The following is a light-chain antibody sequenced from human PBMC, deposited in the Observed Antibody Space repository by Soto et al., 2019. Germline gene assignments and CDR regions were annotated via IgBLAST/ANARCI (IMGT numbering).Light chain of an antibody. J-gene: IGLJ2*01. CDR1: SSDVGGYNY. CDR3: CSYAGRYTLV. CDR2: DVS. Sequence: QSALTQPRSVSGSPGQSVTISCTGTSSDVGGYNYVSWYQQHPGKAPKLMIYDVSKRPSGVPDRVSASKSGNTASLTISGLQAEDEADYYCCSYAGRYTLVFDGGTKLTVL. V-gene: IGLV2-11*01.